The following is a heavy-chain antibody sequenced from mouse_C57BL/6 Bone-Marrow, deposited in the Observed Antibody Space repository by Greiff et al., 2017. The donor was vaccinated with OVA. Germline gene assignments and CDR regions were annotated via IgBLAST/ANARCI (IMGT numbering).Heavy chain of an antibody. CDR1: GFSINSDCY. D-gene: IGHD2-2*01. Sequence: VQLKESGPSLVRPSQTLSLTCTVTGFSINSDCYWIWIRQFPGNKLEYIGYTFYSGITYYNPSLESRTYITRDTSKNQFSLKLSSVTTEDTATYDCARSGYDGYYAMDYWGQGTSVTVSS. J-gene: IGHJ4*01. CDR3: ARSGYDGYYAMDY. CDR2: TFYSGIT. V-gene: IGHV3-3*01.